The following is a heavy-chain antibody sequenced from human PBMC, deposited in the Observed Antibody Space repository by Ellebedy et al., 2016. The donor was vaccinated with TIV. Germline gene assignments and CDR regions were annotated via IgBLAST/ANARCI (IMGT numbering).Heavy chain of an antibody. CDR3: AREDTDWYYFDN. Sequence: ESLKISXAASGFNFRNYIMNWVRQAPGKGPEWVSSISGASDHIYYGDSVKGRFAISRDNTKNLLFLQMNSLRADDTAIYYCAREDTDWYYFDNWGQGTLVTVSS. V-gene: IGHV3-21*06. CDR1: GFNFRNYI. J-gene: IGHJ4*02. D-gene: IGHD3-9*01. CDR2: ISGASDHI.